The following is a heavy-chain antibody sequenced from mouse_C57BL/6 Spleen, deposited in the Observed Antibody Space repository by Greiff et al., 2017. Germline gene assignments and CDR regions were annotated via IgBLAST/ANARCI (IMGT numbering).Heavy chain of an antibody. D-gene: IGHD4-1*01. J-gene: IGHJ2*01. V-gene: IGHV1-15*01. CDR1: GYTFTDYE. CDR3: TREGELGPFDY. Sequence: VKVVESGAELVRPGASVTLSCKASGYTFTDYEMHWVKQTPVHGLEWIGAIDPETGGTAYNQKFKGKAILTADKSSSTAYMELRSLTSEDSAVYYCTREGELGPFDYWGQGTTLTVSS. CDR2: IDPETGGT.